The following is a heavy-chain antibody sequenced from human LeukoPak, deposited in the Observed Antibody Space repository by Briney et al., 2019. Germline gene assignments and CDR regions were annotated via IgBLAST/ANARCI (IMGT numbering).Heavy chain of an antibody. J-gene: IGHJ4*02. CDR1: GYSVTDNH. Sequence: PAASVKVSCKASGYSVTDNHIHWVRQAPGQGLQWMGWINPKSDGTSCSRSFQGRLTMSSDTAIDTVYMQLSRLTPDDTAVYFCARRKSGTNPGGFDAWGQGTLITVSS. CDR2: INPKSDGT. D-gene: IGHD3-10*01. CDR3: ARRKSGTNPGGFDA. V-gene: IGHV1-2*02.